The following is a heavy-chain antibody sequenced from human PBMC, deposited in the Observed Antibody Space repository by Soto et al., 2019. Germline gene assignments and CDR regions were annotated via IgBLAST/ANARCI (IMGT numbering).Heavy chain of an antibody. CDR3: ARAGGYYDSSGYFHYFDY. CDR2: IIPIFGTA. D-gene: IGHD3-22*01. Sequence: QVQLVQSGAEVKKPGSSVKVSCKASGGTFSSYAISWVRQAPGQGLEWMGGIIPIFGTANYAQKFQGRVTITADESTSTAYMERSSLRSEDTAVYYCARAGGYYDSSGYFHYFDYWGQGTLVTVSS. CDR1: GGTFSSYA. J-gene: IGHJ4*02. V-gene: IGHV1-69*12.